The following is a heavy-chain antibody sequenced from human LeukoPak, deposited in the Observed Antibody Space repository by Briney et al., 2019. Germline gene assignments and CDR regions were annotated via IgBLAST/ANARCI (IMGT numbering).Heavy chain of an antibody. D-gene: IGHD3-22*01. J-gene: IGHJ4*02. V-gene: IGHV4-59*11. CDR1: GGSISSHY. CDR2: IYYSGST. Sequence: KPSKTLSLTCTVSGGSISSHYWSWIRQPPGKGLEWIGYIYYSGSTNYNPSLKSRVTISVDTSKNQFSLKLSSVTAADTAVYYCARTKRADYYYDSSGYFDYWGQGTLVTVSS. CDR3: ARTKRADYYYDSSGYFDY.